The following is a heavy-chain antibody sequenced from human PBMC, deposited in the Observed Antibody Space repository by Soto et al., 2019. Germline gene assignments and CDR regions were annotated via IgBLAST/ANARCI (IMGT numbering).Heavy chain of an antibody. CDR2: IIPLFGTT. CDR3: ARSGEAYYDVLTGYYKGSWFDP. V-gene: IGHV1-69*01. CDR1: GGSFSYYA. J-gene: IGHJ5*02. D-gene: IGHD3-9*01. Sequence: QVQLVQSGAEVRRTGSSVKVSCKASGGSFSYYAFSWVRQGPGQGLEWMGGIIPLFGTTKYAQTFQGRVTITADESTKIVYMELSSLRSEDTAVYYCARSGEAYYDVLTGYYKGSWFDPWGQGNLVTVSS.